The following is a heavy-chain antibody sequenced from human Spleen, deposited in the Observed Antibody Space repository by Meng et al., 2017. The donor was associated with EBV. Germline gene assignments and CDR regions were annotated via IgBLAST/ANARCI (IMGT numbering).Heavy chain of an antibody. D-gene: IGHD6-19*01. J-gene: IGHJ4*01. Sequence: QGQLQQWGGGLLKPSETLSPTCAVYGGSSSGSDWSWIRQPPGKGLEWIGEINLGGNTNYNPSLKSRVSISVDTSKNHFSLKVDSVTAADTAVYYCATWNNNGWYYGYWGQGTLVTVSS. CDR3: ATWNNNGWYYGY. V-gene: IGHV4-34*01. CDR1: GGSSSGSD. CDR2: INLGGNT.